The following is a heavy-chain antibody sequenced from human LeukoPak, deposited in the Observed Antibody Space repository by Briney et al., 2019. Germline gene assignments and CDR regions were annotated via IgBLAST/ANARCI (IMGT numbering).Heavy chain of an antibody. CDR1: GFTFNSYA. Sequence: PGGSLRLSCAASGFTFNSYAMSWVRQAPGKGLEWVSAISGSGGSTYYADSVKGRFTISRDNSKNTLYLQMNSLRAEDTAVYYCAKEWAYCGGDCYPPEYFQHWGQGTLVTVSS. CDR3: AKEWAYCGGDCYPPEYFQH. CDR2: ISGSGGST. J-gene: IGHJ1*01. D-gene: IGHD2-21*02. V-gene: IGHV3-23*01.